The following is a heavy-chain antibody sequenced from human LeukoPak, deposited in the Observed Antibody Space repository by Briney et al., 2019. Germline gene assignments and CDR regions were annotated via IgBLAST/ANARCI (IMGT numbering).Heavy chain of an antibody. CDR3: ARVIPHYYDSSLPDY. CDR2: TNPTSRDT. Sequence: GASVKVSCKASGYTFSDYYLQWVRQAPGQGLEWTGWTNPTSRDTKYAQKFQGRVTMTRDTTTSTATLELRRLRSDDTAVYYCARVIPHYYDSSLPDYWGQGTLVTVSS. V-gene: IGHV1-2*02. CDR1: GYTFSDYY. D-gene: IGHD3-22*01. J-gene: IGHJ4*02.